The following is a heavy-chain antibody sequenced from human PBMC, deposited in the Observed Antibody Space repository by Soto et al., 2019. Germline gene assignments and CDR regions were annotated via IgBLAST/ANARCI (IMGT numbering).Heavy chain of an antibody. CDR2: MYFGGSF. D-gene: IGHD3-22*01. Sequence: QMQLQASGPGLVKPSETLSLTCNVSGASVSHGYWSWIRQPPGKGLEWIGFMYFGGSFNYNPSLTSRATISVEPSKNQFSMKLTSVTASDTAVYYCASSYYDSTGFAVDPWGQGTLVTVSS. CDR1: GASVSHGY. V-gene: IGHV4-59*02. CDR3: ASSYYDSTGFAVDP. J-gene: IGHJ5*02.